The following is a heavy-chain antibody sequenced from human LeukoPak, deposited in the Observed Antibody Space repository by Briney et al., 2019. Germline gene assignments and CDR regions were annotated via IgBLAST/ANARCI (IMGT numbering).Heavy chain of an antibody. J-gene: IGHJ4*02. Sequence: GGSLRLSCAASGFTFNNYAMNWVRQTPGGWLEWVSFIGISSGPLLYADSVKGRFTISRDNAKASVYLQMNRLRAEDTAVYYCARAKGYTSSYSFDYWGQGILVTVSS. CDR3: ARAKGYTSSYSFDY. CDR2: IGISSGPL. CDR1: GFTFNNYA. D-gene: IGHD3-10*01. V-gene: IGHV3-48*04.